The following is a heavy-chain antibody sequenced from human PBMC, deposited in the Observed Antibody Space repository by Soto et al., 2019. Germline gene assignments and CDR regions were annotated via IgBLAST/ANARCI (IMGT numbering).Heavy chain of an antibody. Sequence: QVQLVQSGAEVKKPGSSVKVSCKASGGTFSSYAISWVRQSPGQGLEWMGGIIPIFGTANYAQKFQGRVTITADESKSTAYMELSSLRSEDTAVYYCAGRWSTADYYYYGMDVWGQGTTVTVSS. D-gene: IGHD2-15*01. V-gene: IGHV1-69*01. CDR3: AGRWSTADYYYYGMDV. CDR1: GGTFSSYA. J-gene: IGHJ6*02. CDR2: IIPIFGTA.